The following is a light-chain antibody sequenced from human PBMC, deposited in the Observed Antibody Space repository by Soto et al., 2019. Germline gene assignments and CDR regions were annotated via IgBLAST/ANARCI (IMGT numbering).Light chain of an antibody. Sequence: EIVLTQSPATLSLSPGERATLSCRASQSVSSYLAWYQQKPGQAPRLLIYDASNRATGIPARFSGSGSGTDLTLTISSLEPEDFAVYYCQQRINWPPAFGQGTKVEIK. V-gene: IGKV3-11*01. CDR3: QQRINWPPA. CDR2: DAS. J-gene: IGKJ1*01. CDR1: QSVSSY.